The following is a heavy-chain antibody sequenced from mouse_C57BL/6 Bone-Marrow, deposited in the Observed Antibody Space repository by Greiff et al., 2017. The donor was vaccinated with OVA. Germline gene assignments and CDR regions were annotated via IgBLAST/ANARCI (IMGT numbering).Heavy chain of an antibody. J-gene: IGHJ4*01. V-gene: IGHV3-8*01. Sequence: EVHLVESGPGLVKPSPTLSLTCSATGYSITSDYWNWIRKFPGNKLEYMGYISHSGSTYYNPSLKSRNSITRDTSKNQYYLQLKSVTTEDTATYDGARSPYDYDGISYAMDDWGKGTSVTVSS. D-gene: IGHD2-4*01. CDR1: GYSITSDY. CDR3: ARSPYDYDGISYAMDD. CDR2: ISHSGST.